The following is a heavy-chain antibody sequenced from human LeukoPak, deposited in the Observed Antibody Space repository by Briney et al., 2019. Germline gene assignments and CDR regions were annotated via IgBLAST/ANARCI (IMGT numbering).Heavy chain of an antibody. J-gene: IGHJ5*02. CDR2: IHSSGGS. CDR3: ARGNLSCRGGSCYPNWFDP. V-gene: IGHV4-4*02. Sequence: KPSGTLSLTCGVSGGSISNTNWWTWVRQPPGKGLEWIGYIHSSGGSNYNPSLKSRVTLSVDTSKNQFSLKVSSVTAADTAVYYCARGNLSCRGGSCYPNWFDPWGQGTLVTVSS. D-gene: IGHD2-15*01. CDR1: GGSISNTNW.